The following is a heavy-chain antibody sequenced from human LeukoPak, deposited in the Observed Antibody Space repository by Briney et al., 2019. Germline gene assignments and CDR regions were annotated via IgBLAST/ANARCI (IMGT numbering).Heavy chain of an antibody. Sequence: GGSLRLSCAASGFLFTDAWMTWVRQAPGKGLEWVARIKSKRGGETTDYAAPVKGRFTISRDDSKRMIYLQMNSLKAEDTATYYCSWVSGNYTYALEYWGQGILVTVSS. CDR3: SWVSGNYTYALEY. J-gene: IGHJ4*02. D-gene: IGHD4-11*01. CDR1: GFLFTDAW. V-gene: IGHV3-15*01. CDR2: IKSKRGGETT.